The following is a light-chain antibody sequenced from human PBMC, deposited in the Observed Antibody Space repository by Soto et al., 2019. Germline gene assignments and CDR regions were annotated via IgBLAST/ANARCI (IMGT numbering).Light chain of an antibody. CDR1: QSINSRY. Sequence: ESVLTQSPGTLSLSPGERATLSCRASQSINSRYLAWYQQKPGQAPRLLLYGASSRATGIPDRFSGSGSGTDFTLTISRLEPEDFAVYYCQQFGSSPGFTFGPGTKVDIK. J-gene: IGKJ3*01. CDR2: GAS. CDR3: QQFGSSPGFT. V-gene: IGKV3-20*01.